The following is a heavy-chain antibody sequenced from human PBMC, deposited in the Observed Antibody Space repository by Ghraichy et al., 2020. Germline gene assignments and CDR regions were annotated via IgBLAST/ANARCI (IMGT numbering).Heavy chain of an antibody. CDR1: GGSISSSSYY. Sequence: SETLSLTCTVSGGSISSSSYYWGWIRQPPGKGLEWIGSIYYSGSTYYNTSLKSRVTISVDTSKNQFSLKLSSVTAADTAVYYCATIAVADHNWFDPWGQGTLVTVSS. CDR2: IYYSGST. D-gene: IGHD6-19*01. J-gene: IGHJ5*02. V-gene: IGHV4-39*01. CDR3: ATIAVADHNWFDP.